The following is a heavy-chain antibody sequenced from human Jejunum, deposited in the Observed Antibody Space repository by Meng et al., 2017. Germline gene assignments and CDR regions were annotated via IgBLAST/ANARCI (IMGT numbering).Heavy chain of an antibody. D-gene: IGHD2-2*01. J-gene: IGHJ4*02. CDR2: AYYSGST. CDR1: GGSITSHPYS. Sequence: QLQLQESGPGLVKPSETLSLTCTVSGGSITSHPYSWAWIRHPPGKGLEWIGSAYYSGSTYYNPSLRSRVTISVDTSKNQFSLRLSSVTASDTALYYCARNCTNTRCSHRGFDNWGQGSLVTVSS. V-gene: IGHV4-39*01. CDR3: ARNCTNTRCSHRGFDN.